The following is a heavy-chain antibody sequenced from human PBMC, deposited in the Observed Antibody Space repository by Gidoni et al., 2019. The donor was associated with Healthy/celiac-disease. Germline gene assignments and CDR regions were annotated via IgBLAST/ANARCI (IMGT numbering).Heavy chain of an antibody. CDR2: IYYSGSI. V-gene: IGHV4-59*01. Sequence: QVHLHQSGPGLVKPSETLSLTCTVSGGSISRYYWRWIRQPPGKGREWIEYIYYSGSINYNPCLKSRVTISVDTAKNQCYMKLSSVTAADTAVYYCARGTPMIPKAFDIWGQGTMVTVSS. J-gene: IGHJ3*02. CDR3: ARGTPMIPKAFDI. D-gene: IGHD3-22*01. CDR1: GGSISRYY.